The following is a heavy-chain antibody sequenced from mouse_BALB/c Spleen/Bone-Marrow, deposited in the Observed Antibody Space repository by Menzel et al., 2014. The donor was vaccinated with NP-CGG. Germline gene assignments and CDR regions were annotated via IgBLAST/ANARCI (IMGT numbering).Heavy chain of an antibody. CDR2: ISDGGSYT. CDR1: GFTFSDYY. D-gene: IGHD2-14*01. V-gene: IGHV5-4*02. CDR3: ARTYRPFALDY. J-gene: IGHJ4*01. Sequence: EVQRVEFGGGLVRPGGPLKFSCAASGFTFSDYYMYWVRQTPEKRLEWVATISDGGSYTDYPGSVKGRFTVSRDNAKNNLYLQMSSLKSEDTAMYFCARTYRPFALDYWGQGTSVTVSS.